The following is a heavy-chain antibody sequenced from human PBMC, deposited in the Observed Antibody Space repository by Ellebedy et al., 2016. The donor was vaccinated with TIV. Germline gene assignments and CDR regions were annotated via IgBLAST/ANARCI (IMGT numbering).Heavy chain of an antibody. J-gene: IGHJ4*02. D-gene: IGHD3-9*01. Sequence: GESLKISCVASGFDFSNYVMSWVRQAPGKGLEWVSSISGSGVTTYYADSVKGRFTASSDNSKTTLYLQMNSLRAEDTAVYYCARDYDDILTGYYTEPDYFDYWGQGTLVTVSS. CDR1: GFDFSNYV. CDR2: ISGSGVTT. CDR3: ARDYDDILTGYYTEPDYFDY. V-gene: IGHV3-23*01.